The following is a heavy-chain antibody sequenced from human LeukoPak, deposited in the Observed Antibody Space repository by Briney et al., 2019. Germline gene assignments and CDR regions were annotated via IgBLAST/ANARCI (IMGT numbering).Heavy chain of an antibody. J-gene: IGHJ4*02. CDR2: IYPGDSDT. CDR1: GYIFTSYW. V-gene: IGHV5-51*01. D-gene: IGHD3-10*01. CDR3: ASSYYYGSGSYYPPPPFDY. Sequence: GESLKISCKGSGYIFTSYWIGWVRQMPGKGLEWMGIIYPGDSDTRYSPSFQGQVTISADKSISTAYLQWSSLKASDTAMYYCASSYYYGSGSYYPPPPFDYWGQGTLVTVSS.